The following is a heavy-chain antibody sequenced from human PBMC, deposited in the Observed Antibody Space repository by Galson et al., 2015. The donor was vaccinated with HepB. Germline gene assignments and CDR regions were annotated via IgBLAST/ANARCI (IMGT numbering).Heavy chain of an antibody. V-gene: IGHV5-51*01. CDR3: ARHTLQPFCPSGSCYGLDL. CDR1: AYSFSSHW. Sequence: QSGAEVKKPGESLKISCKGSAYSFSSHWIAWVRQMPGKGLEWMGIIYPDDSDTRYSPSFEGQVTISADKSSSTAHLQWSSLKASDSAMYYCARHTLQPFCPSGSCYGLDLWGQGTLVTVSS. D-gene: IGHD2-15*01. CDR2: IYPDDSDT. J-gene: IGHJ5*02.